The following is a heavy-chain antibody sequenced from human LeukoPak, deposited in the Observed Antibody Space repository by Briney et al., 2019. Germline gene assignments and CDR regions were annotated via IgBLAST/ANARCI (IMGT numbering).Heavy chain of an antibody. V-gene: IGHV1-2*02. CDR2: INPNSGGT. J-gene: IGHJ4*02. CDR1: GYTSTGYY. Sequence: ASVKVSCKASGYTSTGYYMHWVRQAPGQGLEWMGWINPNSGGTNYAQKFQGRVTMTRDTSISTAYMELSRLRSDDTAVYYCARTMVAGSNSGFDYWGQGTLVTVPS. CDR3: ARTMVAGSNSGFDY. D-gene: IGHD6-19*01.